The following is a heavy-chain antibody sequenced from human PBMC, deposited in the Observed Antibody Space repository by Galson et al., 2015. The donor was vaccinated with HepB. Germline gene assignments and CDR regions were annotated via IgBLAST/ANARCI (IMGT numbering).Heavy chain of an antibody. CDR2: IKQDGSEK. D-gene: IGHD6-13*01. CDR3: ARESAAAGNVDY. CDR1: GFTFSGHW. Sequence: SLRLSCAASGFTFSGHWMSWVRQAPGKGLEWVANIKQDGSEKYYVDSVRGRFTISRDNAKKSLYLQMNSLRAEDTAVYYCARESAAAGNVDYWGQGTLVTVSS. V-gene: IGHV3-7*03. J-gene: IGHJ4*02.